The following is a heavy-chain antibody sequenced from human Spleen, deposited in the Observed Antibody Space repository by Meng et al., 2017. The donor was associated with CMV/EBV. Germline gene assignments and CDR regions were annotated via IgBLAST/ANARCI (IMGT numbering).Heavy chain of an antibody. V-gene: IGHV6-1*01. J-gene: IGHJ4*02. CDR1: SNGAA. D-gene: IGHD2-2*02. CDR3: ARGGDIVVVSPAIPLDY. Sequence: SNGAAWNWNRQSPSRGLEWLGRTYYRSKWYTDYALFVKSRITINPDTSKNQFSLQLTSVTPEDTAVYYCARGGDIVVVSPAIPLDYWGQGTLVTVSS. CDR2: TYYRSKWYT.